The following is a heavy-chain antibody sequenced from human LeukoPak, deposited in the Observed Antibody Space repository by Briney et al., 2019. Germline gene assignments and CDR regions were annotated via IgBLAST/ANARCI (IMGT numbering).Heavy chain of an antibody. V-gene: IGHV3-21*01. J-gene: IGHJ6*01. CDR2: ISSSSSYI. CDR3: ARGSEGYCSGGGCYYGMDV. CDR1: GFTFSSYT. Sequence: GGSLRLSCAASGFTFSSYTMNWVRQAPGKGLEWVSYISSSSSYIYYADSVKGRFTISRDNAENSLYLQMNSLRAEDTVVYYCARGSEGYCSGGGCYYGMDVWGQGTTVTVSS. D-gene: IGHD2-15*01.